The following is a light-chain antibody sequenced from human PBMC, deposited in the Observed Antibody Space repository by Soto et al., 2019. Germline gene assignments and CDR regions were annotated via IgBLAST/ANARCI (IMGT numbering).Light chain of an antibody. J-gene: IGKJ1*01. CDR1: QGIGNA. CDR3: LQDINYPWT. CDR2: GAS. V-gene: IGKV1-6*01. Sequence: AIQMTQSPSSLSASVGDRVTISCRASQGIGNALGWCQQKPGKPPKVLIYGASNLQSGVPPRLSGSGSGTDFTLAIRSLQPEDSATYYCLQDINYPWTFGQGTKVEIK.